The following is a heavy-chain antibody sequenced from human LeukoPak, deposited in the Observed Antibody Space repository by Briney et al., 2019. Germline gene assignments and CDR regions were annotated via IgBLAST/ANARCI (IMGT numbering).Heavy chain of an antibody. CDR2: ISSNGGST. CDR3: ARDGEVAVAGNDAFDI. V-gene: IGHV3-64*01. D-gene: IGHD6-19*01. CDR1: GFTFSSYA. J-gene: IGHJ3*02. Sequence: GGSLRLSCAASGFTFSSYAMHWVRQAPGKGLEYVSAISSNGGSTYYANSVKGRFTISRDNSKNTLYLQMGSLRAEDMAVYYCARDGEVAVAGNDAFDIWGQGTMVTVSS.